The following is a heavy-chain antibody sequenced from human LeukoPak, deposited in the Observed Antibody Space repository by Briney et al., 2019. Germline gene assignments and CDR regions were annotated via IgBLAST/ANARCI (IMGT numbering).Heavy chain of an antibody. J-gene: IGHJ4*02. V-gene: IGHV3-23*01. D-gene: IGHD5-24*01. CDR2: ISGSGDST. CDR3: AKHQAMATVDPFDY. Sequence: GGSLRLSCAASGFTFSSYAMNWVRQAPGKGLEWVSGISGSGDSTYYADPVKGRFTLSRDNSKNTVYLQMSSLRAEDTAIYYCAKHQAMATVDPFDYWGQGTLVTVSS. CDR1: GFTFSSYA.